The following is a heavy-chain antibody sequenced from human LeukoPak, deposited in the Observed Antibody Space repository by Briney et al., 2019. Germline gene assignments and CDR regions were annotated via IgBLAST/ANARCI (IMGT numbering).Heavy chain of an antibody. Sequence: GRSLRLSCTASGFTFGDYAMSWVRQAPGKGLEWVGFIRSKAYGGTTEYAASVKGRFTISRDDSKIIAYLQMNSLKTEDTAVYYCTREEYYYDSSGYYDHWGQGTLVTVFS. CDR2: IRSKAYGGTT. D-gene: IGHD3-22*01. V-gene: IGHV3-49*04. CDR1: GFTFGDYA. J-gene: IGHJ4*02. CDR3: TREEYYYDSSGYYDH.